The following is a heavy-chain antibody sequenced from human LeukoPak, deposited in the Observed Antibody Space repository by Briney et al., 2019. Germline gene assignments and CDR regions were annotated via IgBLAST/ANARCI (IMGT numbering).Heavy chain of an antibody. CDR3: ASPQRGRDNWNYY. CDR2: IRYDGSNK. J-gene: IGHJ4*02. Sequence: RGSLRLSCAASGFTFSSYGMHWVRQAPGKGLEWVAFIRYDGSNKYYADSVKGRFTISRDNSKNTLYLQMNSLKTEDTAVYYCASPQRGRDNWNYYWGQGTLVTVSS. V-gene: IGHV3-30*02. D-gene: IGHD1-7*01. CDR1: GFTFSSYG.